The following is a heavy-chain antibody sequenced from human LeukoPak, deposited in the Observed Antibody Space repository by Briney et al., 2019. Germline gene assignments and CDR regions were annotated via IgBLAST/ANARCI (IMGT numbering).Heavy chain of an antibody. Sequence: GGSLRLSCAASGXIFSNYWMHWVRQAPGKGQVWVSRINSDGSSTSYADSVKGRFTISRDNAKNTLYLQMNSLRAEDTAVYYCARGYGYNSGSFDYWGQGTLVTVSS. V-gene: IGHV3-74*01. CDR1: GXIFSNYW. CDR2: INSDGSST. CDR3: ARGYGYNSGSFDY. J-gene: IGHJ4*02. D-gene: IGHD6-19*01.